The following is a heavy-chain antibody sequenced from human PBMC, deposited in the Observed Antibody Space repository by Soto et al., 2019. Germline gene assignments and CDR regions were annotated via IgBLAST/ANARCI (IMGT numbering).Heavy chain of an antibody. J-gene: IGHJ6*02. D-gene: IGHD2-21*02. CDR3: ARVGGNSPWYYYYGMDV. CDR2: INHSGST. CDR1: GGSFRGYY. V-gene: IGHV4-34*01. Sequence: PSETLSLTCAVYGGSFRGYYWSWIRQPPGKGLEWIGEINHSGSTNYNPSLKSRVTISVDTSKNQFSLKLSSVTAADTAVYYCARVGGNSPWYYYYGMDVWGQGTTVTVSS.